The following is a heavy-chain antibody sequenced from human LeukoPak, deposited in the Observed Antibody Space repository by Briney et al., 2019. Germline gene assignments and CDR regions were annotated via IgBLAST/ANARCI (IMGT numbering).Heavy chain of an antibody. J-gene: IGHJ4*02. V-gene: IGHV4-61*05. CDR3: ARTIQLGGPFGY. D-gene: IGHD5-18*01. CDR1: GGSISSSSYY. Sequence: PSETLSLTCTVSGGSISSSSYYWGWIRQPPGKGLEWIGYIYYSGSTNYNPSLKSRVTISVDTSKNQFSLKLSSVTAADTAVYYCARTIQLGGPFGYWGQGTLVTVSS. CDR2: IYYSGST.